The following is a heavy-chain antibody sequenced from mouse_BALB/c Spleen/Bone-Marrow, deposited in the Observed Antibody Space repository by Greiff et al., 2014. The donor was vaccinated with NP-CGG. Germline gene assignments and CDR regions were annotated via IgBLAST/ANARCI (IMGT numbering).Heavy chain of an antibody. CDR2: IYPGSDST. D-gene: IGHD3-1*01. CDR3: ARFSQLGLLAY. CDR1: GYNFTSYW. J-gene: IGHJ3*01. V-gene: IGHV1-55*01. Sequence: VQLQQSGAELVKPGTSVKLSCKASGYNFTSYWINWVKLRPGQGLEWIGDIYPGSDSTNYNEKFKSKATLTVDTSSSTAYMQLSSLASEDSALYYCARFSQLGLLAYWGQGTLVTVSA.